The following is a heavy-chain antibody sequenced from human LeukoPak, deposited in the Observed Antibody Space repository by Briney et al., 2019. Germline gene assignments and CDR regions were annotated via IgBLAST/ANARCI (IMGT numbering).Heavy chain of an antibody. V-gene: IGHV1-2*02. CDR1: GYTFTGYY. Sequence: ASVKVSCKASGYTFTGYYMHWVRQAPGQGLEWMGWINPNSGDTNYAQNFLGRVTMTRDTSISTAYMELSRLRSDDTAVYYCARDLARLRFGEAGGYWGQGTLVTVSS. CDR3: ARDLARLRFGEAGGY. J-gene: IGHJ4*02. CDR2: INPNSGDT. D-gene: IGHD3-10*01.